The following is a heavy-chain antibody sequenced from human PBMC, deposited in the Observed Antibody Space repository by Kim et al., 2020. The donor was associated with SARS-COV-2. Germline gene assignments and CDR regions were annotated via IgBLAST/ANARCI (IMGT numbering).Heavy chain of an antibody. CDR1: GGSFSGYY. J-gene: IGHJ4*02. D-gene: IGHD3-10*01. CDR2: VNHSGST. Sequence: SETLSLTCAVYGGSFSGYYWSWIRQPPGKGLEWIGEVNHSGSTNYNPSLKSRVTISVDTSKNQFSLKLSSLTAADTAVYYCARDTIRDYGSGSFYWGQGTLVTVSS. CDR3: ARDTIRDYGSGSFY. V-gene: IGHV4-34*01.